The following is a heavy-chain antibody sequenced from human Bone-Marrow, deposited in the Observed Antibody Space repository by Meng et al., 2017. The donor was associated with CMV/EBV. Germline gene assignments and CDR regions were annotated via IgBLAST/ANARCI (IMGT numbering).Heavy chain of an antibody. D-gene: IGHD3-10*01. CDR2: IYTSGST. V-gene: IGHV4-4*07. CDR1: GGSLSSYY. CDR3: VRAMVRGVQRYFDY. J-gene: IGHJ4*02. Sequence: QVQLQEPGPGLVKPSATLSLTRTVSGGSLSSYYWSWIRQPAGKGLEWIGRIYTSGSTNYNPSLKSRVTMSVDTSKNQFSLKLSSVTAADTAVYYCVRAMVRGVQRYFDYWGQGTLVTVSS.